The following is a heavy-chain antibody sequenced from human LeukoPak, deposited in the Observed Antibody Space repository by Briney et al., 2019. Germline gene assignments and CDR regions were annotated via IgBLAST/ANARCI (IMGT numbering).Heavy chain of an antibody. CDR3: AREYSYGYFFDY. J-gene: IGHJ4*02. D-gene: IGHD5-18*01. CDR2: IYTSGCT. V-gene: IGHV4-61*02. CDR1: GGSISSGSYY. Sequence: PSETLSLTCTVSGGSISSGSYYWSWIRQPAGKGLEWIGRIYTSGCTNYNPSLKSRVTISVDTSKNQFSLKLSSVTAADTAVYYCAREYSYGYFFDYWGQGTLVTVSS.